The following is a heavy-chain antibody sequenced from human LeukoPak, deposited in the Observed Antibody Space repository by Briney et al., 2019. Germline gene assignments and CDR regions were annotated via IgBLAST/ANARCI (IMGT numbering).Heavy chain of an antibody. Sequence: GGSLRLSCAASGFTFSSYGMHWVRQAPGKGLEWVAVIWYDGSNKYYADSVKGRFTISRDNSKNTLYLQMNSLRAEDTAVYYCARVPRAMAIDYWGQGTLVTVSS. CDR3: ARVPRAMAIDY. CDR1: GFTFSSYG. D-gene: IGHD5-18*01. J-gene: IGHJ4*02. V-gene: IGHV3-33*01. CDR2: IWYDGSNK.